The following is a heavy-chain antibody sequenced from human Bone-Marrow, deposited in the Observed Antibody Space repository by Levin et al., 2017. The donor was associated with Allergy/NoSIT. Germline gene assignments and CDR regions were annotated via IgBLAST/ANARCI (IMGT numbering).Heavy chain of an antibody. CDR1: GGSISNSY. CDR3: ASLGYTISYYDYAMDV. J-gene: IGHJ6*02. V-gene: IGHV4-59*01. D-gene: IGHD5-12*01. Sequence: RSQTLSLTCSVSGGSISNSYWSWIRQAPGKGLEWIGYIKNSGTTEYNPSLTSRVTISADTSKNQVSLRLTSVTAADTAVYYCASLGYTISYYDYAMDVWGQGTTVTVSS. CDR2: IKNSGTT.